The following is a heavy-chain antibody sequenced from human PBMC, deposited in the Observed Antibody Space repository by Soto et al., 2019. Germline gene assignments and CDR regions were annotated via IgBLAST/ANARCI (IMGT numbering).Heavy chain of an antibody. Sequence: QVQLQESGPGLVKPSQTLSLTCTVSGDSISSGGYYWTWIRQHPGKGLEWIAYIHYSESTYYKPSLKSRVVVSMDTAKNQFSLRLSSVTAADTAVYYCTRGAWGYAFDVWGQGTMVTVSS. J-gene: IGHJ3*01. CDR3: TRGAWGYAFDV. CDR1: GDSISSGGYY. D-gene: IGHD3-16*01. CDR2: IHYSEST. V-gene: IGHV4-31*03.